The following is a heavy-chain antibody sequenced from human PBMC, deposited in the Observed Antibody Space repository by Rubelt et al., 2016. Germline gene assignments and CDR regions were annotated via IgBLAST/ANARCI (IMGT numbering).Heavy chain of an antibody. D-gene: IGHD3-9*01. CDR1: GFSLSTGGVG. V-gene: IGHV2-5*02. Sequence: QITLKESSPMLVKPTQTLTLTCTFSGFSLSTGGVGVGWIRQPPGKALEWLALIYWDDDKRYSPSLKRRLTISKDTSKNQVVLTMTHMDPVDTATYYCARRVAYYDVLTGYSQYYFDYWGQGTLVTVSS. CDR3: ARRVAYYDVLTGYSQYYFDY. CDR2: IYWDDDK. J-gene: IGHJ4*02.